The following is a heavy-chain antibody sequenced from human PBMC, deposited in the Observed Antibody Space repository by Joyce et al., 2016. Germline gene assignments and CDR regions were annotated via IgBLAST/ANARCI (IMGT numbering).Heavy chain of an antibody. J-gene: IGHJ5*02. D-gene: IGHD2-21*01. CDR1: EFTFSTYG. CDR3: ARDLWKRAGPTNWFDP. V-gene: IGHV3-33*01. Sequence: QVQLAESGGGVVQPGRSLRLSCVASEFTFSTYGMHWVRQAPGKGLEGVAVIWYDGKKKYYADSVKGRFTISRDKSKNTLYLHMNSLRVEDTAVYYCARDLWKRAGPTNWFDPWGQGTLVTVSS. CDR2: IWYDGKKK.